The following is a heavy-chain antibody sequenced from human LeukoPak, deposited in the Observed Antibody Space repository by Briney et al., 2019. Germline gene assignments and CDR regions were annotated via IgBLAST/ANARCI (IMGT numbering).Heavy chain of an antibody. J-gene: IGHJ4*02. CDR2: ISWNSGRL. CDR3: ARDPRHSYDSSGYYNSPFDY. CDR1: GFNFHDYA. D-gene: IGHD3-22*01. Sequence: GGSLRLSCAASGFNFHDYAMHWVRQTPGKGLEWVSSISWNSGRLGYADSVKGRFTISRDNAKNSLYLQMNSLRAEDTAVYYCARDPRHSYDSSGYYNSPFDYWGQGTLVTVSS. V-gene: IGHV3-9*01.